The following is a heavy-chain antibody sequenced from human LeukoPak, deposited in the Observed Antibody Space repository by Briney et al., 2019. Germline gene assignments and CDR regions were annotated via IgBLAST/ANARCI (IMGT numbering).Heavy chain of an antibody. J-gene: IGHJ4*02. Sequence: GGSLRLSCAASGFTFSSYAMSWVRQAPGKGLEWVSAISGSGGSTYYADSVKGRFTISRDNSKNTLYLQMNSLRAEDTAVYYCASLSHYGDSLDYWGQGTLVTVSS. CDR1: GFTFSSYA. CDR2: ISGSGGST. CDR3: ASLSHYGDSLDY. V-gene: IGHV3-23*01. D-gene: IGHD4-17*01.